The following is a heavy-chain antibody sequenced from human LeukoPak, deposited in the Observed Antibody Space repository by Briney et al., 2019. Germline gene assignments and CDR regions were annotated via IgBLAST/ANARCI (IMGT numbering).Heavy chain of an antibody. V-gene: IGHV3-30-3*01. Sequence: GGSLRLSCAASGFTFSSYAMHWVRQAPGKGLEWVAVISYDGSNKYYADSVKGRFTISRDNAKNSLYLQMNSLRAEDTAVYYCAREMVTGAFDIWGQGTMVTVSS. CDR1: GFTFSSYA. CDR3: AREMVTGAFDI. D-gene: IGHD5-18*01. J-gene: IGHJ3*02. CDR2: ISYDGSNK.